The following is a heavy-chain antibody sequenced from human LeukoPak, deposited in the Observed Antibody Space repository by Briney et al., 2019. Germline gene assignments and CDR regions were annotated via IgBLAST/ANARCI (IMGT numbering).Heavy chain of an antibody. CDR2: INPNSGGT. J-gene: IGHJ5*02. D-gene: IGHD5-24*01. Sequence: ASVKVSCKASGYTFTGYYMHWVRQAPGQGLEWMGWINPNSGGTNYALKFQGRVTMTRDTSISTAYMELSRLRSDDTAVYYCARDPQGDGYNFPWGQGTLVTVSS. CDR3: ARDPQGDGYNFP. CDR1: GYTFTGYY. V-gene: IGHV1-2*02.